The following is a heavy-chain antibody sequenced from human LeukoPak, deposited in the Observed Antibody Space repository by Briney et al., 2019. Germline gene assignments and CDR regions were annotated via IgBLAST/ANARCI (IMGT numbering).Heavy chain of an antibody. CDR2: IYHSGST. CDR1: GYSISSGYY. V-gene: IGHV4-38-2*02. J-gene: IGHJ3*02. Sequence: KPSESLSLTCAVSGYSISSGYYWGWIRQPPGKGLEWIGSIYHSGSTYYNPSLKRRFNISVTTSRNQSTLKLSSVTATHTAVYYCARDRVVPAGPDAFDIWGQGTMVTVSS. D-gene: IGHD2-2*01. CDR3: ARDRVVPAGPDAFDI.